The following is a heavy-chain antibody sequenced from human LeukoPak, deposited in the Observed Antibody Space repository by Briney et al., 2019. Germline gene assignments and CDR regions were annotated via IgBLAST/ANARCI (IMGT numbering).Heavy chain of an antibody. V-gene: IGHV3-23*01. Sequence: GGSLRLSCAASGFTFSSYVMSWVRQAPGKGLEWVSAISGSGGSTYYADSVKGRFTISRDNSKNTLYLQMNSLRAEDTAEYYCAKDRAFYYDSSGYYPDAFDIWGQGTMVTVSS. D-gene: IGHD3-22*01. J-gene: IGHJ3*02. CDR2: ISGSGGST. CDR3: AKDRAFYYDSSGYYPDAFDI. CDR1: GFTFSSYV.